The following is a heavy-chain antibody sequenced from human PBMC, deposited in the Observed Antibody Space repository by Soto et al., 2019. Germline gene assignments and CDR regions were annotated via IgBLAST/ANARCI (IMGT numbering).Heavy chain of an antibody. D-gene: IGHD1-26*01. CDR3: VRNLVGATTGSSY. J-gene: IGHJ4*02. CDR2: INAGNGNT. Sequence: ASVKVSCKASGYTFTSYGMHWVRQAPGQRLEWMGWINAGNGNTKYSQKFQGRVTITRDTSASTAYMELSSLRSEDTAVYYCVRNLVGATTGSSYWGQGTLVTVSS. V-gene: IGHV1-3*01. CDR1: GYTFTSYG.